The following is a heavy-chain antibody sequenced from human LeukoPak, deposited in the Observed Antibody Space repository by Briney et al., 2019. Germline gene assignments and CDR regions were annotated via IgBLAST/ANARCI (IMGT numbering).Heavy chain of an antibody. Sequence: EPGGSLRLSCAASGFTFSSYAMSWVRQAPGKGLEWVSGISWNSGSIGYADSVKGRFTISRDNAKNSLYLQMNSLRAEDTALYYCAKSGGGYYDSSGPAEYFQHWGQGTLVTVSS. V-gene: IGHV3-9*01. CDR1: GFTFSSYA. J-gene: IGHJ1*01. CDR2: ISWNSGSI. D-gene: IGHD3-22*01. CDR3: AKSGGGYYDSSGPAEYFQH.